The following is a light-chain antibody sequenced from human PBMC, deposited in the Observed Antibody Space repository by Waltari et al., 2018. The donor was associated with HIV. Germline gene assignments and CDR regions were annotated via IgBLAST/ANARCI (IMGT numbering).Light chain of an antibody. Sequence: QSVLTQPPSASGAPGQWVTISCSGSSSNIGSKTVNWYQHLPGTAPKLLIYSTNPRPSWVPDRFSCSKSVTSSSLSITGLQSEVEADYYFSAWDDSLNGVVFGGGTKVTVL. CDR1: SSNIGSKT. V-gene: IGLV1-44*01. J-gene: IGLJ2*01. CDR3: SAWDDSLNGVV. CDR2: STN.